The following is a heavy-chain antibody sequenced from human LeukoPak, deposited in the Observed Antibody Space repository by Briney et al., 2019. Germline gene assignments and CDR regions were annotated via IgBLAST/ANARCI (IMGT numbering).Heavy chain of an antibody. CDR2: IYYSGST. J-gene: IGHJ4*02. CDR3: ARAQRLDYDYFDY. D-gene: IGHD3-16*01. Sequence: SETLSLTCTVSGGSISSYYWSWIRQPPGKGLEWIGYIYYSGSTNYNPSLKSRVTISVDTSNNQFSLKLSSVTAADTAVYYCARAQRLDYDYFDYWGQGTLVTVSS. CDR1: GGSISSYY. V-gene: IGHV4-59*01.